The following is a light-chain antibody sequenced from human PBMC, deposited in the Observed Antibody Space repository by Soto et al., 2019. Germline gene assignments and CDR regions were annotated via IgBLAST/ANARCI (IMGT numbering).Light chain of an antibody. V-gene: IGKV3-20*01. Sequence: EIVLAQSPGTLSLSPGERAILSCRASQTISSNYLAWYQQKPGQAPRLLIYGASGRATGIPDRFSGSGSGTDFTLTISRLEREDFAVYFCQLYGTSPRTFGQGTKLEMK. CDR2: GAS. J-gene: IGKJ2*01. CDR3: QLYGTSPRT. CDR1: QTISSNY.